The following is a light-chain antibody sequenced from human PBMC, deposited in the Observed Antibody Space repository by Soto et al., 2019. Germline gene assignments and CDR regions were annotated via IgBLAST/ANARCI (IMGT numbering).Light chain of an antibody. J-gene: IGKJ5*01. CDR1: QSVSSN. V-gene: IGKV3-15*01. CDR3: QQYSNWPPT. Sequence: ETVMTQSPATLSVSPGERATLSCRASQSVSSNLAWYQQKPGQAPRLLIYGASTKATGIPARFSGSRSGTEFTLTISSLQSEDFAVYYCQQYSNWPPTFGQGTRLEIK. CDR2: GAS.